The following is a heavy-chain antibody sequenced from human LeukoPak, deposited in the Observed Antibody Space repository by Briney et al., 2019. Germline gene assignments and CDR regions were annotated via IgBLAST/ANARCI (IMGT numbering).Heavy chain of an antibody. CDR2: IYYSGST. D-gene: IGHD6-6*01. J-gene: IGHJ6*03. V-gene: IGHV4-61*01. CDR1: GGSISSSSYY. CDR3: ARGISEIAARPGNYYYYYMDV. Sequence: PSETLSLTCTVSGGSISSSSYYWSWIRQPPGKGLEWIGYIYYSGSTNYNPSLKSRVTISVDTSKNQFSLKLSSVTAADTAVYYCARGISEIAARPGNYYYYYMDVWGKGTTVTVSS.